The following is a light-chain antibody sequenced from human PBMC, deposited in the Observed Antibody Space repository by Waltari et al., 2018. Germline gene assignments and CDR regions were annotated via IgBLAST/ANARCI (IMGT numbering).Light chain of an antibody. CDR3: QQYYSYPYA. CDR2: AAS. Sequence: AVWLTQSPSSLSASTGDRVTITCRSSQHISIYLAWYQQKSGTPPKLLLYAASTLQSGVPPRFSGSGSGTNVSLTIDWLQSEDVATYVCQQYYSYPYAFGQGTKLEIK. V-gene: IGKV1-8*01. CDR1: QHISIY. J-gene: IGKJ2*01.